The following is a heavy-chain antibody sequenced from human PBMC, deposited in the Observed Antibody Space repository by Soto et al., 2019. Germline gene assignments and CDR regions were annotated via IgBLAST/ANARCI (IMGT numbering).Heavy chain of an antibody. J-gene: IGHJ5*01. D-gene: IGHD5-12*01. CDR2: ITSSNHYI. CDR1: GFNFDVYS. V-gene: IGHV3-21*01. CDR3: ARDRGSEVFDS. Sequence: LRRSCEAAGFNFDVYSMNWVRQAPEQRLQSISSITSSNHYIPYRDSVRCQFTISSDNAKNSLYLQLASLRVEDTAVYFCARDRGSEVFDSWGQGTLVTVSS.